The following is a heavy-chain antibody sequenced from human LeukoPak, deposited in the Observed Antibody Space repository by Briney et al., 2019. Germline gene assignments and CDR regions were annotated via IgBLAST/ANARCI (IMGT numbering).Heavy chain of an antibody. CDR1: GYTFTGYY. Sequence: ASVKVSCKASGYTFTGYYMHWVRQAPGQGLEWMGWINPNSGGTNYAQKFQGWVTMTRDTSISTAYMELSRLRSDDTAVYYCAISSGWPRKYYFDYWGQGTLVTVSS. J-gene: IGHJ4*02. V-gene: IGHV1-2*04. CDR3: AISSGWPRKYYFDY. CDR2: INPNSGGT. D-gene: IGHD6-19*01.